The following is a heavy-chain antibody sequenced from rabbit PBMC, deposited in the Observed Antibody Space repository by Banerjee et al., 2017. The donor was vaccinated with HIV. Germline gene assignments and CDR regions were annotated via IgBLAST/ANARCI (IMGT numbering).Heavy chain of an antibody. V-gene: IGHV1S45*01. J-gene: IGHJ3*01. CDR2: IYNGNGST. D-gene: IGHD4-2*01. CDR3: ARGAGISNYNL. Sequence: QEQLVESGGGLVQPEGSLTLTCTASGFTLSSSYWMCWVRQAPGKGLEWIGCIYNGNGSTYYASWAKGRFTISKTSSTTVTLQMTSLTAADTATYFCARGAGISNYNLWGQGTLVTVS. CDR1: GFTLSSSYW.